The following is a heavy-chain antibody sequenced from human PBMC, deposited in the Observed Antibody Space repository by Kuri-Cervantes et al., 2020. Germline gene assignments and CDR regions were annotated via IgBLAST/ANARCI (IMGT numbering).Heavy chain of an antibody. CDR3: ARDHSYLRAFDI. CDR1: GFTFSSYA. V-gene: IGHV3-23*01. D-gene: IGHD5-18*01. CDR2: ISGSGGST. J-gene: IGHJ3*02. Sequence: GGSLRLSCAASGFTFSSYAMSWVRQAPGKGLEWVSAISGSGGSTYYADSVKGRFTISRDNSKNTLYLQMNSLRAEDTAVYYCARDHSYLRAFDIWGQGTVVTVSS.